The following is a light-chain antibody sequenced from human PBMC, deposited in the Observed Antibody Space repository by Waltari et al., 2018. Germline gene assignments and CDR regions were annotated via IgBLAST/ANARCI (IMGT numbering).Light chain of an antibody. J-gene: IGKJ4*01. CDR2: GAS. Sequence: EVLITQSPATLSVSPGERVTFSCRASQNIHDNLAWYQQKPGQAPRLLIYGASTRATDIPARFRGSGSGTEFTLTINSLQSEDLGIYYCQQYNKWPPLTFGGGTKVEIK. V-gene: IGKV3-15*01. CDR1: QNIHDN. CDR3: QQYNKWPPLT.